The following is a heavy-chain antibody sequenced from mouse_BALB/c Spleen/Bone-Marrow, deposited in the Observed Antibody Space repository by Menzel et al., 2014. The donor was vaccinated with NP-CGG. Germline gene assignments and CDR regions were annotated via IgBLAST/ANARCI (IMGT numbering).Heavy chain of an antibody. CDR2: IDPANGYT. V-gene: IGHV14-3*02. Sequence: VQLQQSGAELVEPGASVKLSCTGSGFNIKDTYIHWMKQRPEQGLEWIGRIDPANGYTKYDPKFQAKATITADTFPNTSYLQLSSLAPEDSAVYYCARVTAATSYYAMDFWGQGTSVPVSS. J-gene: IGHJ4*01. CDR3: ARVTAATSYYAMDF. CDR1: GFNIKDTY. D-gene: IGHD1-2*01.